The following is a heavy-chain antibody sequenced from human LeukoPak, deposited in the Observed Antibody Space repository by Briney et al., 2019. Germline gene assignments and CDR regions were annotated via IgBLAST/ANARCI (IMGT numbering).Heavy chain of an antibody. CDR2: ISNKGGST. D-gene: IGHD1-26*01. CDR1: GFTFSSYG. CDR3: VKSGTWADFDS. J-gene: IGHJ4*02. Sequence: PGGSLRLSCSASGFTFSSYGMHWVRQAPGKGLEYVSGISNKGGSTYYAVSVKGRFTISRDNSKNTLHLQMSSLRADDTAVYYCVKSGTWADFDSWGQGTLVTVSS. V-gene: IGHV3-64D*09.